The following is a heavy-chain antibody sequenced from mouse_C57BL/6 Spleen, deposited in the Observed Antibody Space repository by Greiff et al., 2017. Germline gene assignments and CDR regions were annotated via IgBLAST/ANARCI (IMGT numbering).Heavy chain of an antibody. CDR3: ARNPLDY. CDR2: ISSGSSTI. V-gene: IGHV5-17*01. CDR1: GFTFSDYE. Sequence: EVKLQESGGGLVKPGGSLKLSCAASGFTFSDYEMHWVRQAPEKGLEWVAYISSGSSTIYYADTVKGRFTISRDNAKNTLFLQMTSLRSEDTAMYYCARNPLDYWGQGTTLTVSS. J-gene: IGHJ2*01.